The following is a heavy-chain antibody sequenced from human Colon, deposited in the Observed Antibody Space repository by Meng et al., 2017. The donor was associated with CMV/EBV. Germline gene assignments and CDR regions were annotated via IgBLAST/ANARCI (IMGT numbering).Heavy chain of an antibody. CDR3: ARDLRVWFGEFKN. CDR1: GYTFTGYY. D-gene: IGHD3-10*01. V-gene: IGHV1-2*02. CDR2: INPNSGGT. Sequence: QVQLGQSGAEVKMPGASVKVSCKASGYTFTGYYMHWVRQAPGQGLEWMGWINPNSGGTNYAQKFQGRGTMTRDTSISTAYMELCRLRSDDTAVYYCARDLRVWFGEFKNWGQGTLVTVSS. J-gene: IGHJ4*02.